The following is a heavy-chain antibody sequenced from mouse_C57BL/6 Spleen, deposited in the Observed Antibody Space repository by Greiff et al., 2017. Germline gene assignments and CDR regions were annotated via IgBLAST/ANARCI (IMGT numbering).Heavy chain of an antibody. Sequence: DVKLVESGGGLVQPGGSMKLSCAASGFTFSDAWMDWVRQSPEKGLEWVAEIRNKANNHATYYAESVKGRFTISRDDSKSSVYLQMNSLRAEDTGIYYCTSITTVVASYWYFDVWGTGATVTVSS. CDR2: IRNKANNHAT. CDR3: TSITTVVASYWYFDV. CDR1: GFTFSDAW. D-gene: IGHD1-1*01. J-gene: IGHJ1*03. V-gene: IGHV6-6*01.